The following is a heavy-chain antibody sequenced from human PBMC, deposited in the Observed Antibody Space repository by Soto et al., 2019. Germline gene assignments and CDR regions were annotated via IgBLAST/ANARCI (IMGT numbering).Heavy chain of an antibody. CDR3: ARAYGDYVYGYYYYGMDV. Sequence: PSETLSLTCTVSGGSISSYYWSWIRQPPGKGLEWIGYIYYSGSTYYNPSLKSRVTISVGTSKNQFPLKLSSVTAADTAVYYCARAYGDYVYGYYYYGMDVWGQGTTVTVSS. CDR1: GGSISSYY. CDR2: IYYSGST. V-gene: IGHV4-59*12. D-gene: IGHD4-17*01. J-gene: IGHJ6*02.